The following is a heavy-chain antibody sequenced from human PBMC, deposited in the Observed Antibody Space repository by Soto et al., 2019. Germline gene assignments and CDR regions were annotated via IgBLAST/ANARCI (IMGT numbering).Heavy chain of an antibody. D-gene: IGHD6-13*01. CDR3: ARPRLRVYDGFDI. CDR2: IYPGDSDT. V-gene: IGHV5-51*01. CDR1: GYNFPNYW. Sequence: GESLKISCEGSGYNFPNYWIAWVRQMPGKGLEWMGTIYPGDSDTRYSPSFQGQVTISADKSTSTAYLQWSSLKASDTAMYYCARPRLRVYDGFDIWGQGTMVTVSS. J-gene: IGHJ3*02.